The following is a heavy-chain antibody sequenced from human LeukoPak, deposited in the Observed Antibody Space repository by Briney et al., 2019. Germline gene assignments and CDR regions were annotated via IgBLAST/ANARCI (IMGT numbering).Heavy chain of an antibody. CDR1: GYTFTSYG. CDR2: IGAYNGNT. Sequence: GASVKVSCKASGYTFTSYGISWVRQAPGQGLEWMGWIGAYNGNTNYAQKLQGRVTMTTDTSTSTAYMELRSLRSDDTAVYYCARERAHDYDFWSGFQNYFDYWGQGTLVTVSS. J-gene: IGHJ4*02. V-gene: IGHV1-18*01. D-gene: IGHD3-3*01. CDR3: ARERAHDYDFWSGFQNYFDY.